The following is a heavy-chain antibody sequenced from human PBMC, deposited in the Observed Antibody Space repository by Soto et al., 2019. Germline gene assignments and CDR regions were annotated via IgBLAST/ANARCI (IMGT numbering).Heavy chain of an antibody. Sequence: SETLSLTCAVYGGSFSGYYWSWIRQPPGKGLEWIGEINHSGSTNYNPSLKSRVTISVDTSKNQFSLKLSSVTAADTAVYYCARSSRGRKAVAGTLFDYWGQGTLVTVSS. CDR1: GGSFSGYY. J-gene: IGHJ4*02. D-gene: IGHD6-19*01. CDR3: ARSSRGRKAVAGTLFDY. V-gene: IGHV4-34*01. CDR2: INHSGST.